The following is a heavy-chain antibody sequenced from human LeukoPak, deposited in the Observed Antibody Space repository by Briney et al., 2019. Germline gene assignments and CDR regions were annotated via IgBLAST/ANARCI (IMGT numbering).Heavy chain of an antibody. CDR1: GYTFTGYY. Sequence: ASVKVSCKASGYTFTGYYMRWVRQAPGQGLEWMGWINPNSGGTNYAQKFQGRVTMTRDTSISTAYMELSRLRSDDTAVYYCARALYYYDSSGYYSPTAYFDYWGQGTLVTVSS. D-gene: IGHD3-22*01. CDR2: INPNSGGT. V-gene: IGHV1-2*02. CDR3: ARALYYYDSSGYYSPTAYFDY. J-gene: IGHJ4*02.